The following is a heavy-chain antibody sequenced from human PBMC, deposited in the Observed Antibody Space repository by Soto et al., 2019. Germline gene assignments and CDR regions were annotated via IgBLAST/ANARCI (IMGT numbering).Heavy chain of an antibody. J-gene: IGHJ3*02. CDR3: AREYGSGSYYTDAFDI. CDR2: INPNSGGT. Sequence: ASVKVSCKASGYTFTGYYMHWVRQAPGQGLEWMGWINPNSGGTNYAQKFQGRVTMTRDTSISTAYMELSRLRSDDTAVYYCAREYGSGSYYTDAFDIWGQGTMVTVSS. CDR1: GYTFTGYY. D-gene: IGHD3-10*01. V-gene: IGHV1-2*02.